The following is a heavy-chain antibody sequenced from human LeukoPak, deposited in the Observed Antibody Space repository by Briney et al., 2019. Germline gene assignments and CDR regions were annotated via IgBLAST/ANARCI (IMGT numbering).Heavy chain of an antibody. D-gene: IGHD6-19*01. CDR3: ARDRLVAEFDY. J-gene: IGHJ4*02. Sequence: ASVTVSCKASGGTFSSYGINWVRQAPGQGLEWMGWISDYNGNTNYAQKLQGRVTMTTDTSTRTAYMELRSLRSDDTAVYYCARDRLVAEFDYWGQGTLVTVSS. V-gene: IGHV1-18*01. CDR2: ISDYNGNT. CDR1: GGTFSSYG.